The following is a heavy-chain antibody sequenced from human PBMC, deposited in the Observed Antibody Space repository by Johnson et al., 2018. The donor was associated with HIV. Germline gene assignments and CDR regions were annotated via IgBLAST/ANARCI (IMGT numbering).Heavy chain of an antibody. Sequence: QVQLVESGGGLVPPGGSIRLSCAASGFTFSDYFMSWIRQAPGKGLQRVSYISGCVSTIYYADSVKGRFTISRDNAKNSLYLQMNSLRAEDTALYYWARARGEGGGRTDAFDIWGQGTMVTVSS. CDR2: ISGCVSTI. CDR1: GFTFSDYF. D-gene: IGHD3-16*01. V-gene: IGHV3-11*01. CDR3: ARARGEGGGRTDAFDI. J-gene: IGHJ3*02.